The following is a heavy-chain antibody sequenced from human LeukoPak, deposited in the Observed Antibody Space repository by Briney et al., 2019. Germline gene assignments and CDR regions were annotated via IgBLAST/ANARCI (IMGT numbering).Heavy chain of an antibody. CDR2: INPNSGGT. D-gene: IGHD4-17*01. J-gene: IGHJ4*02. CDR1: GYTFTGYY. Sequence: ASVKVSCKASGYTFTGYYVHWVRQAPGQGLEWMGLINPNSGGTNYAQKFQGRVTMTRDTSISTAYMELSRLRSDDTAVYYCARDLGGDYAYFDYWGRGTLVTVSS. CDR3: ARDLGGDYAYFDY. V-gene: IGHV1-2*02.